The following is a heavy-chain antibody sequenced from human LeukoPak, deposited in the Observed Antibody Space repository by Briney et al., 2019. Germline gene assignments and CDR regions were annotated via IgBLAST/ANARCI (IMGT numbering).Heavy chain of an antibody. CDR1: GGSLSSYY. Sequence: SETLSLTCTVSGGSLSSYYWSWIRQPAGKGLEWIGRIYTSGSTNYNPSLKSRVTMSVDTSKNQFSLKLSSVTAADTAVYYCARVQWSTWGGAFDIWGQGTMVTVSS. V-gene: IGHV4-4*07. CDR2: IYTSGST. CDR3: ARVQWSTWGGAFDI. D-gene: IGHD3-16*01. J-gene: IGHJ3*02.